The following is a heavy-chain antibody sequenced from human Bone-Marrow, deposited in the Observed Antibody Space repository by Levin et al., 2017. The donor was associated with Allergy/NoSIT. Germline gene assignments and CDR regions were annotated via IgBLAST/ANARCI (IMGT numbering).Heavy chain of an antibody. CDR2: IHNSGDIT. Sequence: PGGSLRLSCAASGFTFSDYAMNWVRQVPGGGLECLSAIHNSGDITYYADSVRGRFTISRGNSKNTLYLQMNSLRVEDTAVYYCASGVFDSWGQGTLVTVSS. CDR3: ASGVFDS. D-gene: IGHD7-27*01. J-gene: IGHJ4*02. V-gene: IGHV3-23*05. CDR1: GFTFSDYA.